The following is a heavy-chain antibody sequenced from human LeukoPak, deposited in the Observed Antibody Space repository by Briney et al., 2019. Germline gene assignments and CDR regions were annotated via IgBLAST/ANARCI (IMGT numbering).Heavy chain of an antibody. J-gene: IGHJ6*03. CDR3: ARSEQLAPRYYYYYMDV. D-gene: IGHD6-6*01. CDR2: IYTSGST. Sequence: PSETLSLTCTVSGGSISSYYWSWIRQPAGKGLEWIGRIYTSGSTNYNPSLKSRVTMSVDTSKNQFSLKLSSVTAADTAVYYCARSEQLAPRYYYYYMDVWGKGPMVTVSS. V-gene: IGHV4-4*07. CDR1: GGSISSYY.